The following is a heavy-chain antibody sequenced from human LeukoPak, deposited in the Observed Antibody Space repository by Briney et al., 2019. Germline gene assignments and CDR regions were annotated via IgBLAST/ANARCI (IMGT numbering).Heavy chain of an antibody. CDR1: GYTLTELS. Sequence: ASVKVSCKVSGYTLTELSMHWVRQAPGKGLEWMGGFDPEDGETIYAQKFQGRVTMTTDTSTSTAYMELRSLRSDDTAVYYCARALIFGVVIDEWGQGTLVTVSS. D-gene: IGHD3-3*01. CDR3: ARALIFGVVIDE. CDR2: FDPEDGET. V-gene: IGHV1-24*01. J-gene: IGHJ4*02.